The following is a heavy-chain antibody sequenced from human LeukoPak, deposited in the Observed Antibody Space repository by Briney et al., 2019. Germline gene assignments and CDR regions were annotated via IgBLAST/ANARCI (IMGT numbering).Heavy chain of an antibody. D-gene: IGHD6-6*01. CDR2: IIPILGIA. Sequence: SVKVSCKASGGTFSSYTISWVRQAPGQGLEWMGRIIPILGIANYAQKFQGRVTITADKSTSTAYMELSSLRSEDTAVYYCARDPIAAAYNWFDPWGQGTLVTVSS. V-gene: IGHV1-69*04. CDR3: ARDPIAAAYNWFDP. J-gene: IGHJ5*02. CDR1: GGTFSSYT.